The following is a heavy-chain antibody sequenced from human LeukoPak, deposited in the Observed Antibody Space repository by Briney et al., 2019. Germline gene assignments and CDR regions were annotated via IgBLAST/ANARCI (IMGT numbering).Heavy chain of an antibody. J-gene: IGHJ4*02. CDR3: ANPTEGFGELPG. CDR1: GFTFSSYG. D-gene: IGHD3-10*01. CDR2: ISYDGSNK. V-gene: IGHV3-30*18. Sequence: PGGSLRLSCAASGFTFSSYGMHWVRQAPGKGLEWVAVISYDGSNKYYADSVKGRFTISRDNSKNTLYLQMNSLRAEDTAVYYCANPTEGFGELPGWGQGTLVTVSS.